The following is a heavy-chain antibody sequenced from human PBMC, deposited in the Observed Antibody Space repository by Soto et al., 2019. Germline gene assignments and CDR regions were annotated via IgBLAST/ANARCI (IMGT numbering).Heavy chain of an antibody. D-gene: IGHD3-22*01. J-gene: IGHJ4*02. V-gene: IGHV1-58*01. Sequence: QMPLVQSGPEVKKPGTSVKVSCKASGFTFTSSAVQWVRQARGQRLEWIGWIVVGSGNTNYAQKFQERVTITRDMSTSTAYMELSSLRSEDTAVYYCAADPYDSSGYYRSGGYWGQGTLVTVSS. CDR3: AADPYDSSGYYRSGGY. CDR1: GFTFTSSA. CDR2: IVVGSGNT.